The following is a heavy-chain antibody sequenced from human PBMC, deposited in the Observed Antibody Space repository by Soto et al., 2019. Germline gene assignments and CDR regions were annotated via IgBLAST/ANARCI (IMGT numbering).Heavy chain of an antibody. CDR2: IGGSGAPT. D-gene: IGHD7-27*01. Sequence: GGSLRLSCAASGFTFSNYAMNWVRQAPGKGLEWVSTIGGSGAPTYYADSVRGRFTISRDNSKNTLYLQMNSLRDEYTAVYFCASKLTFGSSSDYWGQGTLVTISS. CDR1: GFTFSNYA. CDR3: ASKLTFGSSSDY. J-gene: IGHJ4*02. V-gene: IGHV3-23*01.